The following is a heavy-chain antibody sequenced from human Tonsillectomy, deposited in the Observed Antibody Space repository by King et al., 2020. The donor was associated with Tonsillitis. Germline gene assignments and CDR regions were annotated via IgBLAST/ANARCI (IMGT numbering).Heavy chain of an antibody. D-gene: IGHD5-18*01. J-gene: IGHJ6*03. CDR2: IIPIFFTA. CDR3: TRVARGYSYGSYMDV. Sequence: QLVQSGAEVKKPGSSVKVSCKASGGTLSSYAISWVRQAPGEGLEWMGGIIPIFFTANYAQKFQGRVTITADESTSTVYMELSILRSEDTAVYYCTRVARGYSYGSYMDVWGKGTTVTVSS. V-gene: IGHV1-69*12. CDR1: GGTLSSYA.